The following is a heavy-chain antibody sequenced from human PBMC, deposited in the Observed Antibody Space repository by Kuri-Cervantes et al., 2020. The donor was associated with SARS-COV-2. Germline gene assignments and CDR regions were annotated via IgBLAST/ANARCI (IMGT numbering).Heavy chain of an antibody. D-gene: IGHD4-17*01. V-gene: IGHV4-34*01. Sequence: ESLKISCAVYGGSFSGYYWRWIRQPPGKGLEWIGESNHSGSTNYNPSLKSRVTISVDTYKNQFSLKLSPVTAADTAVYYCARLSTVTDNYGMDVWGQGTTVTVSS. CDR1: GGSFSGYY. CDR3: ARLSTVTDNYGMDV. CDR2: SNHSGST. J-gene: IGHJ6*02.